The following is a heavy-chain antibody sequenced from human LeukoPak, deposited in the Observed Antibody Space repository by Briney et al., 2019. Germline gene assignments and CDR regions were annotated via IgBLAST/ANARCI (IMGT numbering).Heavy chain of an antibody. Sequence: GGSLRLSCAASGFTFSNYWMSWVRQAPGKGLEWVANINQDGSEKSYVDSVEGRFTISRDNAKNSLYLQMNSLRAEDTAVYYCARVGVGTVTTWDYWGQGTLVTVSS. J-gene: IGHJ4*02. CDR3: ARVGVGTVTTWDY. CDR1: GFTFSNYW. CDR2: INQDGSEK. D-gene: IGHD4-17*01. V-gene: IGHV3-7*02.